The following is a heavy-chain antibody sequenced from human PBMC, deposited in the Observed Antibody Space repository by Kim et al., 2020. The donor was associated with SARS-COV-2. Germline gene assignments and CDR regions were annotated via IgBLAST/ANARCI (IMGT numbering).Heavy chain of an antibody. J-gene: IGHJ4*02. Sequence: NSNPSPKSRVTISVDTSTHQFALKLSSGTAADTAVYYCARVTVSMAFDYWGQGTLVTGSS. D-gene: IGHD4-17*01. CDR3: ARVTVSMAFDY. V-gene: IGHV4-59*01.